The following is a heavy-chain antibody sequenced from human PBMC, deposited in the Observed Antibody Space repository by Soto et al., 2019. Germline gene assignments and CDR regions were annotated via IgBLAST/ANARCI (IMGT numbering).Heavy chain of an antibody. CDR3: AKTSYDSLFWYFDL. Sequence: EVQLLESGGRLVQPGGSLRLSCTSSGINLSNYVVNWVRQAPGKGLEWVSSISGSGGSTYYADSVKGRFTLSRDNSKNTVSLQMNSLRAEDTAIYICAKTSYDSLFWYFDLWGRGTLVTVSS. D-gene: IGHD3-22*01. CDR2: ISGSGGST. V-gene: IGHV3-23*01. CDR1: GINLSNYV. J-gene: IGHJ2*01.